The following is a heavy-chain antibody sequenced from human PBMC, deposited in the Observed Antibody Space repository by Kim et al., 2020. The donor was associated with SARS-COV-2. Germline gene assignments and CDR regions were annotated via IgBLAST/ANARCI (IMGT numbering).Heavy chain of an antibody. J-gene: IGHJ4*02. D-gene: IGHD3-3*01. V-gene: IGHV4-31*03. CDR3: ARDRDFKGYYFDY. CDR1: GGSISSGGYY. Sequence: SETLSLTCTVSGGSISSGGYYWSWIRQHPGKGLEWIGYIYYSGSTYYNPSLKSRVTISVDTSKNQFSLKLSSVTAADTAVYYCARDRDFKGYYFDYWGQGTLVTVSS. CDR2: IYYSGST.